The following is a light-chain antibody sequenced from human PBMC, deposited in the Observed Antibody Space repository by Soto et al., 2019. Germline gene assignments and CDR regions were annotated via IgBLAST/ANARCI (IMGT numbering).Light chain of an antibody. CDR3: QQYYSFPPT. J-gene: IGKJ1*01. V-gene: IGKV1D-8*01. CDR2: AAS. Sequence: VIWMTQSPSLLSASTGDRVTISCRVSQGVSSYLAWYQQKPGKAPELLIYAASTLQSGVPSRFSDSGSGSDFTLSISRLQSEDFATYYCQQYYSFPPTFGQGTKVEIK. CDR1: QGVSSY.